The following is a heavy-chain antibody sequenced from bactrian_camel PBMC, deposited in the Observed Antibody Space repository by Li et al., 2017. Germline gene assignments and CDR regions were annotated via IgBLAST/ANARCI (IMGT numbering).Heavy chain of an antibody. CDR1: GHTFSTYC. V-gene: IGHV3S14*01. Sequence: QVQLVESGGASVQTGGSLRLSCTASGHTFSTYCMTWWRQAPGKERGWVSTVDSDGSTAYDPPVKGRFTVSKDNVKTIMYLQMNGLKPDDTATYYCAADSLTCDDIRTLRRHKDHWGKGTQVTVS. J-gene: IGHJ7*01. CDR2: VDSDGSTA.